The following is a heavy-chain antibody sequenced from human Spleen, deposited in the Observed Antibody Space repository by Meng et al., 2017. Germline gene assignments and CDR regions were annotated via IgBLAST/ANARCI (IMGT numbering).Heavy chain of an antibody. CDR2: ITPDGGKK. Sequence: GGSLRLSCAASRFGFSSYVMHWVRQAPGKGLEWVAVITPDGGKKYYADSVKGRFTISRDNSQNTLFLQMNSLRPEDTAVYYCAKPYGYSYGPDAFDIWGQGTMVTVSS. D-gene: IGHD5-18*01. J-gene: IGHJ3*02. CDR1: RFGFSSYV. CDR3: AKPYGYSYGPDAFDI. V-gene: IGHV3-30*18.